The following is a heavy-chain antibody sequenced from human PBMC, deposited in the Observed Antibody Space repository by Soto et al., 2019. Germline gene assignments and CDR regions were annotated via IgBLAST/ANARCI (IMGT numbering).Heavy chain of an antibody. Sequence: ASVKVSCKASGYTFTSYGISWVRQAPGQGLEWMGWISAYNGNTNYAQKLQGRVHMTTDTSTGTAYMELRSLRSDDTAVYYCARRYLCIAVAGTGKEEYYYYYGMDVWGQGTTVTVSS. V-gene: IGHV1-18*01. CDR2: ISAYNGNT. CDR1: GYTFTSYG. CDR3: ARRYLCIAVAGTGKEEYYYYYGMDV. D-gene: IGHD6-19*01. J-gene: IGHJ6*02.